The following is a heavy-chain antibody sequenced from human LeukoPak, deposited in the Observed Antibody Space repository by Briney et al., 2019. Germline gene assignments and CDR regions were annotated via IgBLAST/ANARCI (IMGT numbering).Heavy chain of an antibody. CDR3: ARWASISREPGGFFDH. J-gene: IGHJ4*02. CDR1: GDSVTNDFF. CDR2: FCLGRDT. D-gene: IGHD1-14*01. V-gene: IGHV4-38-2*02. Sequence: SETLSLTCTVSGDSVTNDFFWGWVRQPPGKELEWIGSFCLGRDTYYRPSLKSRVTISVDTSKNQFSLNLNSVTAADTAVYYCARWASISREPGGFFDHWGQGTLVTVFS.